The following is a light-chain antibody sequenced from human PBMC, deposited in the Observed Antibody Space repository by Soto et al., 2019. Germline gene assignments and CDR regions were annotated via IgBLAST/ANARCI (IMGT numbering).Light chain of an antibody. Sequence: IHMTQSPSTLSGSVGDRVTITCRASQTISSWLAWYQQNPGKAPKLLIYKASTLKSGVPSRFSGSGSGTEFTLTISSLQPDDFATYYCQHYNSYSEAFGQGTKVDIK. CDR1: QTISSW. CDR3: QHYNSYSEA. V-gene: IGKV1-5*03. CDR2: KAS. J-gene: IGKJ1*01.